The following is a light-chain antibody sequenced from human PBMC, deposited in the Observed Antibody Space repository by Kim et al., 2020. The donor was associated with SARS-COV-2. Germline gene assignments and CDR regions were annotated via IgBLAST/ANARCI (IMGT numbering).Light chain of an antibody. CDR1: LNDVGSFYL. J-gene: IGLJ3*02. Sequence: SITHACTGVLNDVGSFYLVAWYQPRPGGAPKLVIYEVTKRPSGVSSRFSGSKSGNTASLTISGLQAEDEAHYYCCSYAGARTFRVFGGGTQLTVL. V-gene: IGLV2-23*02. CDR3: CSYAGARTFRV. CDR2: EVT.